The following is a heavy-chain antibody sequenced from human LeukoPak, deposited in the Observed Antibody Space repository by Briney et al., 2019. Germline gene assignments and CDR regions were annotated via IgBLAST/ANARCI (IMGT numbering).Heavy chain of an antibody. V-gene: IGHV1-18*04. J-gene: IGHJ4*02. Sequence: ASVKVSCKASGYTFTSYGISWARQAPGQGLEWMGWISAYNGNTNYAQKLQGRVTMTTDTSTSTAYMELRSLRSDDTAVYYCAREMDGSGSSPFDYWGQGTLVTVSS. CDR1: GYTFTSYG. CDR3: AREMDGSGSSPFDY. D-gene: IGHD3-10*01. CDR2: ISAYNGNT.